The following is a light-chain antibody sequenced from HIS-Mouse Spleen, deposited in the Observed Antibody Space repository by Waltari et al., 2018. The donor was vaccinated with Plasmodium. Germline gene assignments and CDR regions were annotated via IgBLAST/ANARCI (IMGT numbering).Light chain of an antibody. CDR2: QES. J-gene: IGLJ2*01. Sequence: SDELTQPPSVSVSPGQTASISCSGDKLGDKYACWYQQKPGQSPVLVSYQESKGPSGIPERFSGSNSGNTATLTISGTQAMDEADYYCQAWDSSTVVFGGGTKLTVL. V-gene: IGLV3-1*01. CDR1: KLGDKY. CDR3: QAWDSSTVV.